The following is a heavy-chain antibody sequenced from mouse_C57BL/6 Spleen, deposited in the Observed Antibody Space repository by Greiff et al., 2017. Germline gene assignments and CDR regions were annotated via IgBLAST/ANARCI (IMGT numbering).Heavy chain of an antibody. Sequence: QVQLQQSGAELVMPGASVKLSCKASGYTFTSYWMHWVKQRPGQGLEWIGEIDPSDSYTNYNQKFKGKSTLTVDKSSSTAYMQLSSLTSEDSAVYYCARGGYGNYVRAMDYWGQGTSVTVSS. CDR3: ARGGYGNYVRAMDY. CDR1: GYTFTSYW. J-gene: IGHJ4*01. D-gene: IGHD2-1*01. CDR2: IDPSDSYT. V-gene: IGHV1-69*01.